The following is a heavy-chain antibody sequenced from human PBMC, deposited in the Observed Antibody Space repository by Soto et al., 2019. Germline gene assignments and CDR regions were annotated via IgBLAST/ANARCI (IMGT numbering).Heavy chain of an antibody. CDR3: ARGPTQNFVWSYYYYYYGMDV. Sequence: ASVKVSCKASGYTFTSYGISWVRQAPGQGLEWMGWISAYNGNTNYAQKLQGRITMTTDTSTSTAYMELRSLRSDDTAVYYCARGPTQNFVWSYYYYYYGMDVWGQGTTVTVSS. D-gene: IGHD3-16*01. CDR2: ISAYNGNT. V-gene: IGHV1-18*01. J-gene: IGHJ6*02. CDR1: GYTFTSYG.